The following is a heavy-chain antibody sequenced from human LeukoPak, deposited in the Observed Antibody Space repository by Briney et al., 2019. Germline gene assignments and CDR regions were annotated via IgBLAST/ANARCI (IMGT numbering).Heavy chain of an antibody. V-gene: IGHV4-59*12. CDR1: GGSISGYY. D-gene: IGHD6-19*01. CDR2: IYYSGST. CDR3: ARLGSASGWYYFDY. J-gene: IGHJ4*02. Sequence: ETLSLTCTVSGGSISGYYWSWIRQPPGKGLEWIGYIYYSGSTNYNPSLKSRVTISLDTSKNQFSLKLSSVTAADTAVYYCARLGSASGWYYFDYWGQGTLVTVSS.